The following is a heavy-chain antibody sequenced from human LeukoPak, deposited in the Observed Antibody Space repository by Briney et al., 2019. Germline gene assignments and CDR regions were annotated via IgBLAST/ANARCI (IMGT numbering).Heavy chain of an antibody. D-gene: IGHD5-12*01. CDR3: ARDPGSGYEEHFDY. J-gene: IGHJ4*02. CDR1: GFSFSDAW. V-gene: IGHV3-11*01. Sequence: AGGSLRLSCAASGFSFSDAWMSWVRQAPGKGLEWVSYISSSGSSIYYADSVKGRFTISRDNAKDSLYLQMNSLRAEDTAVYCARDPGSGYEEHFDYWGQGTLVTVSS. CDR2: ISSSGSSI.